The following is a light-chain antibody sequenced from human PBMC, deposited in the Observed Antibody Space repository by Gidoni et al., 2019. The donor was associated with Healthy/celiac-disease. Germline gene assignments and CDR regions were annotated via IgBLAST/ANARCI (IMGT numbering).Light chain of an antibody. V-gene: IGKV1-39*01. Sequence: DIQMTQSPSSLSASVGDSVTITCRASQSISSYLNWYQQKPGKAPKLLIYAASSLQSGVPSRFSGSGSGTDFTLTISSLQPEDFATYYCQQSYSTPMYTFXQXTKLEIK. J-gene: IGKJ2*01. CDR3: QQSYSTPMYT. CDR2: AAS. CDR1: QSISSY.